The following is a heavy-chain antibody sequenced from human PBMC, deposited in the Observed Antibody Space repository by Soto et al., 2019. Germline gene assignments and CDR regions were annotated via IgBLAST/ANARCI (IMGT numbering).Heavy chain of an antibody. V-gene: IGHV4-59*01. Sequence: SETLSLTCTVSGGSISSYYWSWIRQPPGKGLEWIGYIYYSGSTNYNPSLKSRVTISVDTSKNQFSLKLSSVTAADTAVYYCARGGGYCISTSCVDAFDIWGQGTMVT. D-gene: IGHD2-2*01. J-gene: IGHJ3*02. CDR2: IYYSGST. CDR3: ARGGGYCISTSCVDAFDI. CDR1: GGSISSYY.